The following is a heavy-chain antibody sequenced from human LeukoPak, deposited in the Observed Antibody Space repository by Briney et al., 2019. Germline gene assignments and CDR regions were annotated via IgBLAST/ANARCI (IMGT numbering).Heavy chain of an antibody. CDR3: ARESGRYSPFDY. V-gene: IGHV3-74*01. J-gene: IGHJ4*02. Sequence: GGSLRLSCAASGFTFSSYWMHWVRQVPGKGLVWVARLNSDGSSTNYADSVKGRITISRDNAKNTLYLQMNSLRAEDTAVYYCARESGRYSPFDYWGQGTLVTVSS. CDR2: LNSDGSST. D-gene: IGHD3-10*01. CDR1: GFTFSSYW.